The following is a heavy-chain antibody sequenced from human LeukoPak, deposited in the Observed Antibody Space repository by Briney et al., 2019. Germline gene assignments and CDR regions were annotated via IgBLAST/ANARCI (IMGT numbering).Heavy chain of an antibody. CDR1: GGSISSSSYY. J-gene: IGHJ4*02. Sequence: SETLSLTCTVSGGSISSSSYYWGWIRQPPGKGLEWIGSIYYSGSTYYNPSLKSRVTISVDTSKNQFSLKLSSVTAADTAVYYCARDLLTMVRGVIGYWGQGTQVTVSS. V-gene: IGHV4-39*07. D-gene: IGHD3-10*01. CDR3: ARDLLTMVRGVIGY. CDR2: IYYSGST.